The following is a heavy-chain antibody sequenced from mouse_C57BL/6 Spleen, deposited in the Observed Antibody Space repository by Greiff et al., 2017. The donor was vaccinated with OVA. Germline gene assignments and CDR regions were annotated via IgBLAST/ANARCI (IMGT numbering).Heavy chain of an antibody. CDR2: IHPSSGST. CDR1: GYTFTSYW. J-gene: IGHJ2*01. Sequence: VQLQQPGAELVKPGASVKLSCKASGYTFTSYWMHWVKQRPGQGLEWIGMIHPSSGSTPYNEKFKRKATLTVDKSSSTAYMQLSSLTSEDSAGYYCARESAGYGYWGQGTTLTVSA. D-gene: IGHD3-2*02. V-gene: IGHV1-64*01. CDR3: ARESAGYGY.